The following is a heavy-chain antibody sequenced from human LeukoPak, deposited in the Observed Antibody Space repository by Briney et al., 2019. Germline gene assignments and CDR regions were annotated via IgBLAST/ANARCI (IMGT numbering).Heavy chain of an antibody. CDR2: ISTSGNII. J-gene: IGHJ4*02. CDR3: ARGVSGSGSNFDY. Sequence: GGSLRLSCAASGFSFSDYEMNWVRQAPGKGLEWVLHISTSGNIIHYADSVKGRFTISRDNAKNSLYLQMNSLRAEDTAVYYCARGVSGSGSNFDYWGQGTLVTVSS. V-gene: IGHV3-48*03. CDR1: GFSFSDYE. D-gene: IGHD3-10*01.